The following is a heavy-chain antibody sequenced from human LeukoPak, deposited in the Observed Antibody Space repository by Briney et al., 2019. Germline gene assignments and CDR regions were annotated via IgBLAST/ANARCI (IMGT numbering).Heavy chain of an antibody. V-gene: IGHV3-48*01. CDR3: ARGHYDYVWGSYRDSAFDY. CDR2: ISSSSSTI. D-gene: IGHD3-16*02. J-gene: IGHJ4*02. CDR1: GFTFSSYS. Sequence: GGSLRLSCAASGFTFSSYSMNWVRQAPGKGLEWVSYISSSSSTIYYADSVKGRFTISRENAKNSLYLQMNSLRAEDTAVYYCARGHYDYVWGSYRDSAFDYWGQGTLVTVSS.